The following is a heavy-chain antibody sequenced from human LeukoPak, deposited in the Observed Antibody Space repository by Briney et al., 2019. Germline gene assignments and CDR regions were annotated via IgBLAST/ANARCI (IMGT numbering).Heavy chain of an antibody. CDR3: ARTDLPLTKLRYFDWLLFQGNY. Sequence: GASVKVSCKASGYTFTSYGISWVRQAPGQGLEWMGWISAYNGNTNYAQKLQGRVTMTTDTSTSTAYMELRSLRSDDTAVYYCARTDLPLTKLRYFDWLLFQGNYWGQGTLVTVSS. D-gene: IGHD3-9*01. J-gene: IGHJ4*02. V-gene: IGHV1-18*01. CDR2: ISAYNGNT. CDR1: GYTFTSYG.